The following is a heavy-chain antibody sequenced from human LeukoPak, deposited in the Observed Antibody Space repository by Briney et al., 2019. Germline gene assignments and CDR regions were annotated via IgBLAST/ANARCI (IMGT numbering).Heavy chain of an antibody. D-gene: IGHD3-10*01. CDR2: IYYSGST. V-gene: IGHV4-39*07. Sequence: SETLSLTCTVSGGFIQSSSYYWGWIRQPPGKGLEWIGSIYYSGSTYYNPPLKSRVTISVDTSKNQFFLKLSSVTAADTAVYYCASAGVRGVNYFDYWGQGTLVTVSS. CDR3: ASAGVRGVNYFDY. CDR1: GGFIQSSSYY. J-gene: IGHJ4*02.